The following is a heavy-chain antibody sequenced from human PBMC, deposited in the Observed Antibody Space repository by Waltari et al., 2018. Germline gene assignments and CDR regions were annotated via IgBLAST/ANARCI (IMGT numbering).Heavy chain of an antibody. Sequence: QLQLQESGPGLVKPSETLSLTFTVPGDSISTTRNYWGWIRQAPGKGLEWVGFIHSSGSTYYNPSLKSRVTLSVETSKNQFSLRLTSVTAADTAVYYCARPANFYYDRGGYDYWGQGTLVTVSS. V-gene: IGHV4-39*01. J-gene: IGHJ4*02. CDR3: ARPANFYYDRGGYDY. D-gene: IGHD3-22*01. CDR1: GDSISTTRNY. CDR2: IHSSGST.